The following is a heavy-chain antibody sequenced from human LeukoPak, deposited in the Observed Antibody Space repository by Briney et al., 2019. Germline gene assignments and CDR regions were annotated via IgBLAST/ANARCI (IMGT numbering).Heavy chain of an antibody. CDR3: TRDHAGTQSWVEFDL. CDR1: GFSVSSTY. V-gene: IGHV3-66*03. J-gene: IGHJ5*02. Sequence: PGGSLRLTCAASGFSVSSTYMSWVRQAPGKGLEWVSLIYTSGSTFYADSVMGRFTISRDNSKNTLFLQMNSLRAEDSAVYYCTRDHAGTQSWVEFDLWGQGTLVTVSS. D-gene: IGHD3-10*01. CDR2: IYTSGST.